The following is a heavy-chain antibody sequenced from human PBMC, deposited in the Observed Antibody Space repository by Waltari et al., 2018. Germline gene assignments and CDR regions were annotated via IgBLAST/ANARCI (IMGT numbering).Heavy chain of an antibody. D-gene: IGHD6-13*01. J-gene: IGHJ6*02. CDR1: GGSISSGSYY. Sequence: QVQLQESGPGLVKPSQTLSLTCTVSGGSISSGSYYWSWIRQPAGKGLEWIGRIYTSGSTTYTPSLKIRVTISVDTSKNQFSLKLSSVTAADTAVYYCARSHSSSWTNYYYYGMDVWGQGTTVTVSS. V-gene: IGHV4-61*02. CDR3: ARSHSSSWTNYYYYGMDV. CDR2: IYTSGST.